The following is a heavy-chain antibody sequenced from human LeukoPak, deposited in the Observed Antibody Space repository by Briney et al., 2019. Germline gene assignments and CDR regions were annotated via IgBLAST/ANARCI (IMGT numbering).Heavy chain of an antibody. Sequence: SETLSLTCTVSGDSISSSSYYWGWIRQPPGQGLEWIGTIYYSGSTYYNPSLKSRVTISVDTSKNQFSLKLSSVTAADTAVYYCARQAYYYDSSGYPRDYWGQGTLVTVSS. J-gene: IGHJ4*02. V-gene: IGHV4-39*01. CDR3: ARQAYYYDSSGYPRDY. CDR1: GDSISSSSYY. CDR2: IYYSGST. D-gene: IGHD3-22*01.